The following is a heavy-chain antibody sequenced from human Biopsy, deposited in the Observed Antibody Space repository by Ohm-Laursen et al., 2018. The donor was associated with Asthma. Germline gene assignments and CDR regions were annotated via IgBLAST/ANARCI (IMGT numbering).Heavy chain of an antibody. D-gene: IGHD3-10*01. CDR2: IYYTGGD. Sequence: GTLSLTCTVSGGSVSTGSYYWSWIRQPPGKGLEWLGYIYYTGGDNYNPSLKSRVTISVDTSKNQFSLRLNPVTAADTAVYYCARERAGYYGSGSYLGYWGQGTLVTVSS. CDR1: GGSVSTGSYY. V-gene: IGHV4-61*01. CDR3: ARERAGYYGSGSYLGY. J-gene: IGHJ4*02.